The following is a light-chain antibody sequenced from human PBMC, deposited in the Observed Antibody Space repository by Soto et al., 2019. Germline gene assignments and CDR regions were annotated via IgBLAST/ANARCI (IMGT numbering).Light chain of an antibody. CDR3: SSYTSSSTLVV. Sequence: QSVLTQPASVSGSPGQSIAISCTGTSSDVGGYNYVSWYQQPPGKAPKLMIYEVSNRPSGVSNRFSGSKSGNTASLTISGLQVEDEADYYCSSYTSSSTLVVFGGGTKVTVL. CDR2: EVS. J-gene: IGLJ2*01. CDR1: SSDVGGYNY. V-gene: IGLV2-14*01.